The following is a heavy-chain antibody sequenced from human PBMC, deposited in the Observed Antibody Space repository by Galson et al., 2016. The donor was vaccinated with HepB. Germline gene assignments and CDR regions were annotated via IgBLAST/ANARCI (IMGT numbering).Heavy chain of an antibody. D-gene: IGHD3-16*01. Sequence: SVKVSCKAFGDTFRNSAINWLRQAPGQGLEWMGVIFPVLGTANYAQNFQGRVTLTADRSTSKAYMDLSILRSEDTALYYCARGPAGLSYFDNWGQGTLVTVSS. J-gene: IGHJ4*02. CDR1: GDTFRNSA. CDR3: ARGPAGLSYFDN. CDR2: IFPVLGTA. V-gene: IGHV1-69*10.